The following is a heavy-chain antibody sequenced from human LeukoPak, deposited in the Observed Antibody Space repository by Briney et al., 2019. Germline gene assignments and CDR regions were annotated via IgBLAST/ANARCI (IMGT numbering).Heavy chain of an antibody. CDR3: ARLAAAGYYFDY. D-gene: IGHD6-13*01. Sequence: PGGSLRLSCAASGFTFSSYAMSWIRQAPGKGLEWVSYISSSSSYTNYADSVKGRFTISRDNAKNSLYLQMNSLRAEDTAVYYCARLAAAGYYFDYWGQGTLVTVSS. J-gene: IGHJ4*02. CDR1: GFTFSSYA. CDR2: ISSSSSYT. V-gene: IGHV3-11*06.